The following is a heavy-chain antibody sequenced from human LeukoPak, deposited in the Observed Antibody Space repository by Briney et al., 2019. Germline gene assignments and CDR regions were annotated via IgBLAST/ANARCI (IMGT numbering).Heavy chain of an antibody. CDR2: IKQDGSEK. J-gene: IGHJ6*03. V-gene: IGHV3-7*01. CDR3: ARGRGGWPYYYYYYMDV. CDR1: GFTFSSYW. Sequence: GGSLRLSCAASGFTFSSYWMSWVLQAPGKGLEWVANIKQDGSEKYYVDSVKGRFTISRDNAKNSLYLQMNSLRAEDTAVYYCARGRGGWPYYYYYYMDVWGKGSTVAVSS. D-gene: IGHD6-19*01.